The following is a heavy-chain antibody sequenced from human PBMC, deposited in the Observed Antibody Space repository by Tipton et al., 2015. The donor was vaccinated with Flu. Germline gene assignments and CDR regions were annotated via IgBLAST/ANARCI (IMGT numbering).Heavy chain of an antibody. CDR2: ISPDGSEK. J-gene: IGHJ4*02. CDR3: AKEYGDFEGFDY. D-gene: IGHD4-17*01. CDR1: GFNFRRYG. Sequence: SLRLSCAASGFNFRRYGIHWVRQAPGQGLEWVAVISPDGSEKFHAESVRGRFTISRDNDKNRLFLQMDNLRTEDTAVYYCAKEYGDFEGFDYWGQGTLVTVPS. V-gene: IGHV3-30*18.